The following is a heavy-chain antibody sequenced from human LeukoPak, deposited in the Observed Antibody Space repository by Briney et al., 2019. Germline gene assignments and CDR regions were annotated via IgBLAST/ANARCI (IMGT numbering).Heavy chain of an antibody. J-gene: IGHJ4*02. CDR2: INHSGST. D-gene: IGHD3-3*01. CDR1: GGSFSGYY. Sequence: PSETLSLTCAVYGGSFSGYYWSWIRQPPGKGLEWIGEINHSGSTNYNPSLKSRVTILVDTSKNQFSLKLSSVTAADTAVYYCARSTTIFGVVIITEFDYWGQGTLVTVSS. V-gene: IGHV4-34*01. CDR3: ARSTTIFGVVIITEFDY.